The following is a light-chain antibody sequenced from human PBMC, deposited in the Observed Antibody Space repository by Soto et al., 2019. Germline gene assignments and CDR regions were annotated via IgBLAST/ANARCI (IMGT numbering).Light chain of an antibody. CDR3: QQLYSYPWT. CDR1: QDITTH. V-gene: IGKV1-9*01. Sequence: IPVTQSPSSLSASIGDRVYLACRASQDITTHLAWYQQKPGKAPKLLIYAASTLQSGVPSRFSGSGFGTAFTLTISSLQPDDFATYYCQQLYSYPWTFGQGTTVEIK. J-gene: IGKJ1*01. CDR2: AAS.